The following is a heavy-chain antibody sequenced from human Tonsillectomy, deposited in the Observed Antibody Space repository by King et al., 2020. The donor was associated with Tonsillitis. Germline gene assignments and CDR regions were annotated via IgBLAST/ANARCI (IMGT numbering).Heavy chain of an antibody. J-gene: IGHJ6*02. D-gene: IGHD5-18*01. Sequence: LQLVQSGAEVKKPGASVKVSCKASGYTFTSYYMHWVRQAPGQGLEWMGIINPSGGSTSYAQKFQGRVTMTRDTSTSTVYMELSSLRSEDTAVYYCARLRDFYGYSYGLDVWGQGTTVTVSS. CDR3: ARLRDFYGYSYGLDV. V-gene: IGHV1-46*03. CDR1: GYTFTSYY. CDR2: INPSGGST.